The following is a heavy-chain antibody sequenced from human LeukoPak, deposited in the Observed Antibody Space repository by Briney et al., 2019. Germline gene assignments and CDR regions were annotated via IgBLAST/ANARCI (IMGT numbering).Heavy chain of an antibody. V-gene: IGHV3-30*04. CDR2: IAYDGSNE. CDR1: GFTFTNYG. Sequence: GGSLRLSCVVSGFTFTNYGMHWVRQAPGKGLDWVASIAYDGSNENYAESVKGRFTISRDNSKNTLYLQLNSLRAEDTAVYYCARPSGSVTILGVVDYFDYWGQGSLVTVSS. J-gene: IGHJ4*02. CDR3: ARPSGSVTILGVVDYFDY. D-gene: IGHD3-3*01.